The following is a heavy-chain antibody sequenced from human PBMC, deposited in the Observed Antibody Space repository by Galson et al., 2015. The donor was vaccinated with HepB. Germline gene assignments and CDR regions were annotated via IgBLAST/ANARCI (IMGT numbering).Heavy chain of an antibody. Sequence: SLRLSCAASGFTFSSYSMNWVRQAPGKGLEWVSSISSSSSYIYYADSVKGRFTISRDNAKNSLYLQMNSLRAEDTAVYYCAKWTYYYDSSGSPGYWGQGTLVTVSS. CDR2: ISSSSSYI. CDR3: AKWTYYYDSSGSPGY. V-gene: IGHV3-21*01. D-gene: IGHD3-22*01. CDR1: GFTFSSYS. J-gene: IGHJ4*02.